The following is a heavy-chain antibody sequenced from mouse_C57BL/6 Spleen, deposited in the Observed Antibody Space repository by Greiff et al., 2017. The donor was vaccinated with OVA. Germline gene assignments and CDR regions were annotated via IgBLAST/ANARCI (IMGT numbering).Heavy chain of an antibody. D-gene: IGHD1-1*01. J-gene: IGHJ2*01. CDR2: INYDGSST. Sequence: EVMLVESEGGLVQPGSSMKLSCTASGFTFSDYYMAWVRQVPEKGLEWVANINYDGSSTYYLDSLKSRFIISRDNAKNILYLQMSSLKSEDTATYYCARDGSRYFDYWGQGTTLTVSS. CDR3: ARDGSRYFDY. CDR1: GFTFSDYY. V-gene: IGHV5-16*01.